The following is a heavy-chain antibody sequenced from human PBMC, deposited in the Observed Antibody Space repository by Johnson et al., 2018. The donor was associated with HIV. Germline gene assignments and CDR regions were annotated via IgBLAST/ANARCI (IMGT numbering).Heavy chain of an antibody. CDR1: GFTFSSYG. D-gene: IGHD3-3*01. CDR3: ARGGSRTTIFGVDINLGGFDI. CDR2: ISYDGSEN. J-gene: IGHJ3*02. V-gene: IGHV3-30*03. Sequence: VQLVESGGGVVQPGRSLRLSCAASGFTFSSYGIYWVRQAPGKGLEWVTVISYDGSENSYAGSVRGRFSISRANAKNSLYLQMNSLRAGDTDVYYCARGGSRTTIFGVDINLGGFDIWGQGTRVTVSS.